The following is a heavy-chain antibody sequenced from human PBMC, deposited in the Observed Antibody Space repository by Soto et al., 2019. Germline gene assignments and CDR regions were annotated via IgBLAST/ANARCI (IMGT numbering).Heavy chain of an antibody. V-gene: IGHV4-30-4*01. CDR1: GGSISSGDYY. J-gene: IGHJ4*02. Sequence: SETLSLTCTVSGGSISSGDYYWSWIRQPPGKGLEWIGYIYYSGSTYYNPSLKSRVTISVDTSKNQFSLKLSSVTAADTAVYYCASRPLGIAEPVDYWGQGTLVTVSS. D-gene: IGHD6-13*01. CDR3: ASRPLGIAEPVDY. CDR2: IYYSGST.